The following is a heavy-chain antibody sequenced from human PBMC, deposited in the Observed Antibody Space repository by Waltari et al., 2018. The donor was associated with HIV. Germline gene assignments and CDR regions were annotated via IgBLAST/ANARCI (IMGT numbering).Heavy chain of an antibody. CDR2: IYHSGST. CDR1: GGPISSSNW. D-gene: IGHD3-22*01. CDR3: ARGPTYDSSGYYYGMDV. V-gene: IGHV4-4*02. Sequence: QVQLQESGPGLVKPSGTLSLTCAVSGGPISSSNWWSWVRTPPGKGLEWIGEIYHSGSTNYNPSLKSRVTISVDKSKNQFSLKLSSVTAADTAVYYCARGPTYDSSGYYYGMDVWGQGTTVTVSS. J-gene: IGHJ6*02.